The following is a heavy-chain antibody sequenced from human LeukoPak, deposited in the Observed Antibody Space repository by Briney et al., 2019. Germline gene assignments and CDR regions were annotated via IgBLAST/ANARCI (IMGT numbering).Heavy chain of an antibody. D-gene: IGHD2-8*02. J-gene: IGHJ5*02. Sequence: GGSLRLSCIASGFTLSRYIMNWVRQAPGKGLEWVASISNDSRYIYYSDSVKGRFTISRDNAENTVYLQTNSLRVEDTAMYYCASLSGVWDTGDKKWFDPWGQGTLVTVSS. V-gene: IGHV3-21*01. CDR1: GFTLSRYI. CDR3: ASLSGVWDTGDKKWFDP. CDR2: ISNDSRYI.